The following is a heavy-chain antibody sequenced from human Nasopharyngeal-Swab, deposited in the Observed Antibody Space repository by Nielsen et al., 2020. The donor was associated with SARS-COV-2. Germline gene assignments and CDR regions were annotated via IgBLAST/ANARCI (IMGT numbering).Heavy chain of an antibody. CDR3: AVGATGYYYMDV. CDR2: IIPIFGTA. V-gene: IGHV1-69*13. CDR1: GGTFSSYA. Sequence: SVKVSCKASGGTFSSYAISWVRQAPGQGLEWMGGIIPIFGTANYARKFQGRVTITADESTSTAYMELSSLRSEDTAMYYCAVGATGYYYMDVWGKGTTVTVSS. J-gene: IGHJ6*03. D-gene: IGHD1-26*01.